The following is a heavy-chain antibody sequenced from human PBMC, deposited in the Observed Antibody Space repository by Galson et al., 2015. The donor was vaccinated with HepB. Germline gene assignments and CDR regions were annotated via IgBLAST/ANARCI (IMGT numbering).Heavy chain of an antibody. CDR1: GFTFSSYA. Sequence: SLRLSCAASGFTFSSYAMHWVRQAPGKGLEWVAVISYDGSNKYYADSVKGRFTISRDNSKNTLYLQMNSLRAEDTAVYYCARSGPDIVVVPAAMSYYYYYMDVWGKGTTVTVSS. CDR2: ISYDGSNK. D-gene: IGHD2-2*01. V-gene: IGHV3-30-3*01. CDR3: ARSGPDIVVVPAAMSYYYYYMDV. J-gene: IGHJ6*03.